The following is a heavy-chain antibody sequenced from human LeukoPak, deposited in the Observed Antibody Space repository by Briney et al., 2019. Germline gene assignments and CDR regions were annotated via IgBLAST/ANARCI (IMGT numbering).Heavy chain of an antibody. CDR3: ARWVRGDYLRYYYYMDV. Sequence: SPTLSLTCTVAGGSTSSCYGSWIRQPPGKGREGIGYIYYSGRTNYNPSRKSRVTISVATSKPQSSLKLSYVTAAATAVYYCARWVRGDYLRYYYYMDVWGKGTTVTVSS. V-gene: IGHV4-59*01. D-gene: IGHD4-17*01. CDR2: IYYSGRT. J-gene: IGHJ6*03. CDR1: GGSTSSCY.